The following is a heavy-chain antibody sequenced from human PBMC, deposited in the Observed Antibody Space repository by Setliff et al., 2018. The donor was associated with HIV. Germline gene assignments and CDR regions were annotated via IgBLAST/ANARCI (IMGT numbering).Heavy chain of an antibody. Sequence: GGSLRLSCAASGFPFSGSAIHWVRRASGKGLEWVGRIKTQPSNYATAYGASMEGRFTISRDDSKNTLYLQMNGLRVEDTAVYYCAKDGISGGAYPPYYFDYWGHGTLVTVSS. CDR3: AKDGISGGAYPPYYFDY. J-gene: IGHJ4*01. CDR1: GFPFSGSA. V-gene: IGHV3-73*01. CDR2: IKTQPSNYAT. D-gene: IGHD2-15*01.